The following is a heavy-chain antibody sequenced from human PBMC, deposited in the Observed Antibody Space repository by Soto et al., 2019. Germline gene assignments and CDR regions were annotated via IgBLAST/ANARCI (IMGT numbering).Heavy chain of an antibody. J-gene: IGHJ4*02. CDR3: ARGVVAGAPYFDY. CDR2: INPNSGGT. Sequence: ASVKVSCKASGYTFTGYYMHWVRQAPGQGLEWMGWINPNSGGTNYAQKFQGWVTMTRDTSISTAYMELSRLRSDDTAVYYCARGVVAGAPYFDYWGQGTLVTVSS. CDR1: GYTFTGYY. V-gene: IGHV1-2*04. D-gene: IGHD7-27*01.